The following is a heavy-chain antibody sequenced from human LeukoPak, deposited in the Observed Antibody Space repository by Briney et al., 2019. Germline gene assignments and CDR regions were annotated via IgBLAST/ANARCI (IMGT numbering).Heavy chain of an antibody. CDR1: GFTFSSYW. Sequence: GGSLRLSCAASGFTFSSYWMSWVRKAPGRGRRGVYTISISSSSVYYADSVKGRFTISRDNAKNSLYLQMNSLRAEDTAIYYCARDNLAAAGDDNFDIWGQGTMVTVSS. CDR3: ARDNLAAAGDDNFDI. V-gene: IGHV3-48*04. D-gene: IGHD6-13*01. J-gene: IGHJ3*02. CDR2: ISISSSSV.